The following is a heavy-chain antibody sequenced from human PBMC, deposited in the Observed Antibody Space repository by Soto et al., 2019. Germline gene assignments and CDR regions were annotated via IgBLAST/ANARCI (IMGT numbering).Heavy chain of an antibody. V-gene: IGHV3-23*01. CDR2: IIGSGGST. Sequence: GGSLRLSCAASGFTFYSYAMSWVRQAPGKGLEWVSTIIGSGGSTYYADSVKGRFSVSRDNSKNTLYLQMNSLRAEDTAVYYCAKDRNYYDSSGYDYWGQGTLVTVSS. J-gene: IGHJ4*02. CDR3: AKDRNYYDSSGYDY. CDR1: GFTFYSYA. D-gene: IGHD3-22*01.